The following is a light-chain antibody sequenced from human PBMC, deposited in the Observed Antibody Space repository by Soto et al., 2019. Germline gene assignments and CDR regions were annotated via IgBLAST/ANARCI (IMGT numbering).Light chain of an antibody. CDR3: VTLGPNLRTRV. J-gene: IGLJ2*01. CDR2: NNN. CDR1: RSNIGNNY. Sequence: QSVLTQPPSVSAAPGQKVTISCSGSRSNIGNNYVAWYQQFPGTVPKLLIYNNNGRPSGTPDRISGSASGTSATLTITGLPAGGEGELFFVTLGPNLRTRVIGRGTKLTVL. V-gene: IGLV1-51*01.